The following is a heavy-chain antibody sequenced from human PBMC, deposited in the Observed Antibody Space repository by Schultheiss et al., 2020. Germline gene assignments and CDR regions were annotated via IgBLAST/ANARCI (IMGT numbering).Heavy chain of an antibody. V-gene: IGHV4-4*02. CDR3: ARQGGS. J-gene: IGHJ4*02. CDR1: GGSISSSNW. D-gene: IGHD3-16*01. Sequence: GSLRLSCAVSGGSISSSNWWSWVRQPPGKGLEWIGSIYYSGSTYYNPSLKSRVTISVDTSKNQFSLKLTSVTAADTALYYCARQGGSWGQGTLVTVSS. CDR2: IYYSGST.